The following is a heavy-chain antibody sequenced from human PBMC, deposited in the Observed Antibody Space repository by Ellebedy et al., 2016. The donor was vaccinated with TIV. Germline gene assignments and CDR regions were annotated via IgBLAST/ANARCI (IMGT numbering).Heavy chain of an antibody. CDR3: AKDLAAKWLQAFDY. D-gene: IGHD5-24*01. V-gene: IGHV3-23*01. J-gene: IGHJ4*02. CDR2: ITYGGGST. Sequence: GESLKISCAASGFTFSSYAMTWVRQAPGKGLEWVSAITYGGGSTYYADSVKGRFTLSRDNSKNSLYLQMNSLRAEDTAVYYCAKDLAAKWLQAFDYWGQGTLVTVSS. CDR1: GFTFSSYA.